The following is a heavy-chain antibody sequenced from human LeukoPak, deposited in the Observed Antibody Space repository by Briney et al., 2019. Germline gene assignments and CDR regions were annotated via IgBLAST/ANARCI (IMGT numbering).Heavy chain of an antibody. CDR2: ISGSGGST. CDR3: AKTPPRASYCTGGVCYWDY. CDR1: GFTFSSYA. Sequence: QAGGSLRLSCAASGFTFSSYAMSWVRQAPGKGLEWVSAISGSGGSTYYADSVKGRFTISRDNSKNMLYLQMNSLRAEDTAVYYCAKTPPRASYCTGGVCYWDYWGQGTLVTVSS. J-gene: IGHJ4*02. V-gene: IGHV3-23*01. D-gene: IGHD2-8*02.